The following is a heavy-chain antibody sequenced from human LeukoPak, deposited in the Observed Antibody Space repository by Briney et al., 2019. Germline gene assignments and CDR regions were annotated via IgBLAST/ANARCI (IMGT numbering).Heavy chain of an antibody. Sequence: PGRSLRLSCAASGFTFSSYAVHWVRQAPGKGLEWVAVISYDGSNKYYADSVKGRFTISRDNSKNTLYLQMNSLRAEDTAVYYCASGGYSSGFDYWGQGTLVTVSS. V-gene: IGHV3-30*01. CDR2: ISYDGSNK. CDR3: ASGGYSSGFDY. D-gene: IGHD5-18*01. CDR1: GFTFSSYA. J-gene: IGHJ4*02.